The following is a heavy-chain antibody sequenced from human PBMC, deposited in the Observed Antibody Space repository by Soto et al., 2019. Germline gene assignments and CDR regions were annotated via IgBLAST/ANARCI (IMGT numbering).Heavy chain of an antibody. D-gene: IGHD3-22*01. J-gene: IGHJ6*02. CDR2: ISAYNGNT. V-gene: IGHV1-18*04. CDR3: ARGSSSGYYYYYYGMDV. CDR1: GYTYTSYG. Sequence: ASVKVSCKASGYTYTSYGISWVRQAPGQGLEWMGWISAYNGNTNYAQKLQGRVTMTTDTSTSTAYMELRSLRSDDTAVYYCARGSSSGYYYYYYGMDVWGQGTTVTVSS.